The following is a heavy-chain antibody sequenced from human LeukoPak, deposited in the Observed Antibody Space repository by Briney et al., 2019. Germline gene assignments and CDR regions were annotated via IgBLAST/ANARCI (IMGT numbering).Heavy chain of an antibody. CDR3: AREYSSRPFDY. D-gene: IGHD6-13*01. J-gene: IGHJ4*02. CDR1: GFTFSSYS. CDR2: ISSSSSYI. V-gene: IGHV3-21*01. Sequence: GGSLRLSCAASGFTFSSYSMNWVRQAPGKGLEWVSSISSSSSYIYYADSVKGRFTISRDNAKNSLCLQMNSLRAEDTAVYYCAREYSSRPFDYWGQGTLVTVSS.